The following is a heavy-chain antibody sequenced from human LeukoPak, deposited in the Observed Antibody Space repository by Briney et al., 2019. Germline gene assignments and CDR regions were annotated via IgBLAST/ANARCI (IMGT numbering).Heavy chain of an antibody. D-gene: IGHD3-22*01. Sequence: SSETLSLTCAVSGYSISSGYYWGWIRQPPGKGLEWIGSIYHGGSTYYNPSLKSRVTISVDTSKNQFSLKLSSVTAADTAVYYCARAPNYYDSSGYYYFDYWGQGTLVTVSS. CDR1: GYSISSGYY. J-gene: IGHJ4*02. CDR2: IYHGGST. V-gene: IGHV4-38-2*01. CDR3: ARAPNYYDSSGYYYFDY.